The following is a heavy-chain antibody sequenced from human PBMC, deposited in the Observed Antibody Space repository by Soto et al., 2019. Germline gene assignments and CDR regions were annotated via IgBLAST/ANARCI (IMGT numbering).Heavy chain of an antibody. V-gene: IGHV3-21*06. CDR2: ISSTSSYI. CDR3: ARYNTGQSGY. CDR1: GFIFSNYN. D-gene: IGHD1-20*01. Sequence: PGGSLRLSCAASGFIFSNYNMNWVRQAPGKGLEWVSSISSTSSYIYYADSVKGRFTISRDNAKNTLYLQMNSLRAEDTAVYYCARYNTGQSGYWGQGTLVTVAS. J-gene: IGHJ4*02.